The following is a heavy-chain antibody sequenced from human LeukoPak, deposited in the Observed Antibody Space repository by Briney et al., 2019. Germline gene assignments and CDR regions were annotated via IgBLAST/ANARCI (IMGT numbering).Heavy chain of an antibody. D-gene: IGHD2-15*01. V-gene: IGHV4-4*02. CDR1: GASISSSHW. Sequence: SETLSLTCAVSGASISSSHWWSWVRQPPRKGLEWIGEIYHGGSTNCNPSLKGRVTISVDRSNNQFSLRLTSVTAADTAVYYCARRRSLDYWGQGALVTVSS. CDR3: ARRRSLDY. CDR2: IYHGGST. J-gene: IGHJ4*02.